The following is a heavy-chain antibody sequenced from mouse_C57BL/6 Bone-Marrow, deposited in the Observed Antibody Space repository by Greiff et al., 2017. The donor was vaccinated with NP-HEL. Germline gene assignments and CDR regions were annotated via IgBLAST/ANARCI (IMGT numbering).Heavy chain of an antibody. Sequence: VQGVESGGGLVQPGGSMKLSCVASGFTFSNYWMNWVRQSPEKGLEWVAQIRLKSDNYATHYAESVKGRFTISRDDSKSSVYLQMNNLRAEDTGIYYCTAPFYDGYYPYYAMDYWGQGTSVTVSS. V-gene: IGHV6-3*01. CDR1: GFTFSNYW. CDR2: IRLKSDNYAT. CDR3: TAPFYDGYYPYYAMDY. D-gene: IGHD2-3*01. J-gene: IGHJ4*01.